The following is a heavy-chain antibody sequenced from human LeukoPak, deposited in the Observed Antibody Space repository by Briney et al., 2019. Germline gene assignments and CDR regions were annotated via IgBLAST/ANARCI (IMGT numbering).Heavy chain of an antibody. CDR2: INHNGNVN. J-gene: IGHJ6*02. CDR3: ARGGGLDV. V-gene: IGHV3-7*03. CDR1: GFTFSSYW. Sequence: GGSLRLSCAASGFTFSSYWMNWARQAPGKGLEWVASINHNGNVNYYVDSVKGRFTIFRDNAKNSLYLQMSNLRAEDTAVYFCARGGGLDVWGQGATVTVSS. D-gene: IGHD3-16*01.